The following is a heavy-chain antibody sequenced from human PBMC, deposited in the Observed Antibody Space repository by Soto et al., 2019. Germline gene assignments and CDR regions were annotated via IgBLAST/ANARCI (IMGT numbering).Heavy chain of an antibody. Sequence: EVQLLESGGGLVQPGGSLRLSCVVSGLTFSSYGMSWVRQAPGKGLEWLSAISGSGGSAYYADSVKGRLAISRDNSKNTLYLQLNSLRAEDTAIYYYAKSSSSGGWYDCWGQGTLVTFSS. CDR3: AKSSSSGGWYDC. CDR2: ISGSGGSA. V-gene: IGHV3-23*01. J-gene: IGHJ4*02. CDR1: GLTFSSYG. D-gene: IGHD6-19*01.